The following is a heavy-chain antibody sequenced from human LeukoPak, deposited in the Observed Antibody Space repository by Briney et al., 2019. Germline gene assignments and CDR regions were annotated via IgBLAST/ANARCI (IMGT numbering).Heavy chain of an antibody. CDR1: GFTFDDYA. J-gene: IGHJ3*02. D-gene: IGHD3-10*01. V-gene: IGHV3-9*01. CDR3: AKDILYYYGSGSYFEAFDI. CDR2: ISWNSGSI. Sequence: GGSLRLSCAASGFTFDDYAMHWVRQAPGKGLEWVSGISWNSGSIGYADSVKGRFTISRVNAKNSLYLQMNSLRAEDTALYYCAKDILYYYGSGSYFEAFDIWGQGTMVTVS.